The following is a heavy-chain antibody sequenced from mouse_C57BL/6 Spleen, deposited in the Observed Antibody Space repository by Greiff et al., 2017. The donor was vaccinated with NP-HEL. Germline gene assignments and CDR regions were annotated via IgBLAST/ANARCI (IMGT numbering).Heavy chain of an antibody. D-gene: IGHD1-1*01. CDR1: GFTFSSYG. CDR3: ARRLYYYGSTPWAMDY. V-gene: IGHV5-6*01. J-gene: IGHJ4*01. CDR2: ISSGGSYT. Sequence: DVQLVESGGDLVKPGGSLKLSCAASGFTFSSYGMSWVRQTPDKRLEWVATISSGGSYTYYPDSVKGRFTISRDNAKNTLYLQMSSLKSEDTAMYYCARRLYYYGSTPWAMDYWGQGTSVTVSS.